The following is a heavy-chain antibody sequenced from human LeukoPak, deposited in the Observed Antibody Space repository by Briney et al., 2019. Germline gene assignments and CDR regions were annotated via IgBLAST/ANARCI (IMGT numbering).Heavy chain of an antibody. CDR3: ARSSHSGLYSRGWEYHYYYYMDV. CDR2: IYTSGST. J-gene: IGHJ6*03. V-gene: IGHV4-61*02. CDR1: GGSISSGSYY. D-gene: IGHD6-19*01. Sequence: PSETLSLTCTVSGGSISSGSYYWSWIRQPAGKGLEWIGRIYTSGSTNYNPSLKSRVTISVDTPKNQFSLKLSSVTAADTAVYYCARSSHSGLYSRGWEYHYYYYMDVWGKGTTVTISS.